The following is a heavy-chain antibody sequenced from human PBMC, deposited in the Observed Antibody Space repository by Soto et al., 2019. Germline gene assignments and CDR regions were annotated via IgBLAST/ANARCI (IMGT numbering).Heavy chain of an antibody. Sequence: QITLKESGPALVQPTQTLTLTCTFSWFSLSTSGVGVGWIRQPPGTALEWLALIYGNDDKRYRPSLKSRLTIPKDTSKNQVVVTLTNMDPVDTATYYCAHRRSGYNAFDVWGQGTMVTVSS. J-gene: IGHJ3*01. CDR3: AHRRSGYNAFDV. D-gene: IGHD3-10*01. V-gene: IGHV2-5*01. CDR1: WFSLSTSGVG. CDR2: IYGNDDK.